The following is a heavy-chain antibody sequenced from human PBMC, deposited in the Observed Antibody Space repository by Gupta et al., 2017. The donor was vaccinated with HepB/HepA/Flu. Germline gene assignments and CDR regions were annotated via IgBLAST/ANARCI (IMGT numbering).Heavy chain of an antibody. V-gene: IGHV4-34*01. Sequence: QVQLQQWGAGLVHPSETLSLTSAVYVWSFSGYYCSWIRQPPGKGLEWIGEINHSGSTNYNPSLKSRVTISVETSKNQFALKLSSVTDADTAVYYCARHNGVRYFDWFSRGGLNWFDPWGQGTRGTVSS. CDR2: INHSGST. D-gene: IGHD3-9*01. CDR1: VWSFSGYY. J-gene: IGHJ5*02. CDR3: ARHNGVRYFDWFSRGGLNWFDP.